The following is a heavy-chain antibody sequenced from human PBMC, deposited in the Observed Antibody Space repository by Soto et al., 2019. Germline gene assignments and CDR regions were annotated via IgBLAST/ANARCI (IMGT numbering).Heavy chain of an antibody. CDR2: INPNSGGT. CDR3: ARDAPYYYDSSGYDY. Sequence: EASVKVSCKASGYTFPSYDINWVRQAPGQGLEWMGWINPNSGGTNYAQKFQGWVTITRDTSASTAYMELSSLRSEDTAVYYCARDAPYYYDSSGYDYWGQGTLVTVSS. V-gene: IGHV1-2*04. CDR1: GYTFPSYD. J-gene: IGHJ4*02. D-gene: IGHD3-22*01.